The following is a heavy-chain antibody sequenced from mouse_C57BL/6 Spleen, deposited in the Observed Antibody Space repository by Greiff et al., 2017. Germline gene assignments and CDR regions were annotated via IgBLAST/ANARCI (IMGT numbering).Heavy chain of an antibody. V-gene: IGHV5-9-1*02. J-gene: IGHJ2*01. CDR1: GFTFSSYA. Sequence: EVKLMESGEGLVKPGGSLKLSCAASGFTFSSYAMSWVRQTPGKRLEWVAYISSGGDYIYYADTVTVRFTSSRDNARNTLYLQMSSLKSEDTAMYYCTRVNWNSYFDYWGQGTTLTVSS. CDR2: ISSGGDYI. D-gene: IGHD4-1*01. CDR3: TRVNWNSYFDY.